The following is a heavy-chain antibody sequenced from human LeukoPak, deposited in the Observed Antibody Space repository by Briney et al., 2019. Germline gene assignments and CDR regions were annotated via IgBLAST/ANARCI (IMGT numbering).Heavy chain of an antibody. CDR3: AKEWYSSGWPDY. D-gene: IGHD6-19*01. J-gene: IGHJ4*02. CDR2: ISYDGSNK. Sequence: GGSLRLSCAASGFTFSSYGMHWVRQAPGKGLEWAAVISYDGSNKYYADSVKGRFTISRDNSKNTLYLQMNSLRAEDTAVYYCAKEWYSSGWPDYWGQGTLVTVSS. CDR1: GFTFSSYG. V-gene: IGHV3-30*18.